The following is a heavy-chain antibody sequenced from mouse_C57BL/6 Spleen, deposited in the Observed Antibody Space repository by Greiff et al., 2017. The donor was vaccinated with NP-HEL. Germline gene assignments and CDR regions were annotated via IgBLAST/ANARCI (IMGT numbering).Heavy chain of an antibody. Sequence: EVMLVESGGGLVKPGGSLKLSCAASGFTFSDYGMHWVRQAPEKGLEWVAYISSGSSPIYYADTVKGRFTISRDNAKNTLFLQMTSLRSEDTAMYYCARPSYYGSSLYYVDYWGQGTTLTVSS. CDR1: GFTFSDYG. V-gene: IGHV5-17*01. CDR3: ARPSYYGSSLYYVDY. D-gene: IGHD1-1*01. CDR2: ISSGSSPI. J-gene: IGHJ2*01.